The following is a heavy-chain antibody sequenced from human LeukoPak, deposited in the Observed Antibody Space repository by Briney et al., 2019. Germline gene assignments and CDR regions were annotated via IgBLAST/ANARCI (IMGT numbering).Heavy chain of an antibody. CDR3: ARGGGYSYGNDAFDI. D-gene: IGHD5-18*01. V-gene: IGHV4-30-2*01. CDR2: IYHSGST. J-gene: IGHJ3*02. Sequence: SETLSLTCAVSGGSISSGGYSWSWIRQPPGKGLEWIGYIYHSGSTYYNPSLKSRVTISVDRSKNQFSLKLSSVTAADTAVYYCARGGGYSYGNDAFDIWGQGTMVTVSS. CDR1: GGSISSGGYS.